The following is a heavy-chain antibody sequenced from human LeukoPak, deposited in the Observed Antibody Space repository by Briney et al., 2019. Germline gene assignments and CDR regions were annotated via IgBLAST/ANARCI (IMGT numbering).Heavy chain of an antibody. CDR3: ARGERIQLWNY. J-gene: IGHJ4*02. Sequence: PGGSLRLSCTASGFTLSSYEMSWIRQAPGKGLEWIGSIYHSGSTYYNPSLKSRVTISVDTSKNQFSLKLSSVTAADTAVYYCARGERIQLWNYWGQGTLVTVSS. CDR1: GFTLSSYE. D-gene: IGHD5-18*01. V-gene: IGHV4-38-2*02. CDR2: IYHSGST.